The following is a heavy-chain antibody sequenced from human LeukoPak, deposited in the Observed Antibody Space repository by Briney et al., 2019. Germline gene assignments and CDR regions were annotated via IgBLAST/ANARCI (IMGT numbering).Heavy chain of an antibody. Sequence: SETLSLTCAVSGGSISSSNWWSWVRQPPGKGLEWIGYIYYSGSTNYNPSLKSRVTISVDTSKNQFSLKLSSVTAADTAVYYCARYYYDSSGYYSLWYFDLWGRGTLVTVSS. CDR2: IYYSGST. J-gene: IGHJ2*01. CDR1: GGSISSSNW. CDR3: ARYYYDSSGYYSLWYFDL. V-gene: IGHV4-4*02. D-gene: IGHD3-22*01.